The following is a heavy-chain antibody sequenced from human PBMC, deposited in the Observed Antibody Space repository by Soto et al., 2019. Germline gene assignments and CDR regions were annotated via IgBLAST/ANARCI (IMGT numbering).Heavy chain of an antibody. Sequence: QLQLQESGPGLVKPSETLSLTCTVSGGSISSSSYYWGWIRQPPGKGLEWIGSIYYSGSTYYNPSLKSRVTISVGTSESQFSLKLSSVTAAYTAVYYWARRVWGGSYYGVGYWGQGTLVTVSS. CDR1: GGSISSSSYY. V-gene: IGHV4-39*01. CDR2: IYYSGST. CDR3: ARRVWGGSYYGVGY. D-gene: IGHD1-26*01. J-gene: IGHJ4*02.